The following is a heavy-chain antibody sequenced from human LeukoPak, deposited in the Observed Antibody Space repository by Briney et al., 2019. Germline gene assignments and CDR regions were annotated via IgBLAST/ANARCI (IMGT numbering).Heavy chain of an antibody. CDR3: ARGDSGDWAL. CDR2: INQDGSVK. Sequence: GGSLRLSCAASGFTVSTNYMSWVRQAPGKGLEWVANINQDGSVKYYVDSVKGRFTISRDNAKNSLYLQMNSLRAEDTAVYYCARGDSGDWALGGQGTLVTVSS. J-gene: IGHJ4*02. V-gene: IGHV3-7*01. D-gene: IGHD2-21*02. CDR1: GFTVSTNY.